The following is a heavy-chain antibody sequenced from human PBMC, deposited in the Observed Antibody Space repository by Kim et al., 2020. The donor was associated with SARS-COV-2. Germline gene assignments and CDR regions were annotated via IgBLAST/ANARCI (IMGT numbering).Heavy chain of an antibody. J-gene: IGHJ4*02. Sequence: GGSLRLSCEASGFTFSSYSMSWVRQAPGKGLEWVSVISGSGGSTYYADSVKGRFTTSRDNSKNTLFLQMNRLRAEDTAVYYCAKDYCSGGSCYWCLGYWGQGTLVTVSS. D-gene: IGHD2-15*01. CDR2: ISGSGGST. V-gene: IGHV3-23*01. CDR3: AKDYCSGGSCYWCLGY. CDR1: GFTFSSYS.